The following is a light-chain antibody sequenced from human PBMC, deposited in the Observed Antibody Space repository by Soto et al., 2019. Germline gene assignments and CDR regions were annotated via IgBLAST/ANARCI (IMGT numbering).Light chain of an antibody. Sequence: GDRVTITCRASQSINNWLAWYQQKPGKAPKFLIYDASTLETGVPSRFIGSASGTEFTLTISGLQPEDVASYYCQQYDTYPLTFGGGTRVELK. CDR2: DAS. CDR3: QQYDTYPLT. V-gene: IGKV1-5*01. CDR1: QSINNW. J-gene: IGKJ4*01.